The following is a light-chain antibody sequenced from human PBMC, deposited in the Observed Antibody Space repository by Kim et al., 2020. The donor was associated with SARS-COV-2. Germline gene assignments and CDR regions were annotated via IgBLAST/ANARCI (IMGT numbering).Light chain of an antibody. V-gene: IGLV3-1*01. Sequence: SYELTQPPSVSVSPGQTASITSSGDKLGDKYACWYQQKPGQSPVLVIYQDSKRPSGIPERFSGSNSGNSATLTISGTQAMDEADYYCQAWDSSTGGVFGT. J-gene: IGLJ1*01. CDR3: QAWDSSTGGV. CDR1: KLGDKY. CDR2: QDS.